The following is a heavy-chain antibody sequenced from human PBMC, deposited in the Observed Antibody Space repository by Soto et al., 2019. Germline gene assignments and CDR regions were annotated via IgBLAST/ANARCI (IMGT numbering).Heavy chain of an antibody. Sequence: EVQLVESGGGLVQPGGSLRLSCAASGFTFSSYEMNWVRQAPGKGLEWVSYISGSRSTIYYADSVKGRFTISRDNAKKSLYLQMNSLRAEDTAVYYCARDSWERGYRYGIDYWGQGTLVTVSS. CDR3: ARDSWERGYRYGIDY. D-gene: IGHD5-18*01. CDR1: GFTFSSYE. CDR2: ISGSRSTI. J-gene: IGHJ4*02. V-gene: IGHV3-48*03.